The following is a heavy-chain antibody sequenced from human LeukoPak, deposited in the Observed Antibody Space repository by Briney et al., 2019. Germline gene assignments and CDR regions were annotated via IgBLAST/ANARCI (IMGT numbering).Heavy chain of an antibody. D-gene: IGHD1-26*01. CDR3: ARGMGATTWFDL. CDR1: GGSMNTYY. Sequence: SETLSLTCTVSGGSMNTYYWTWIRQPPGKGLEWIGYIYHSGSTKYNPSLKSRVTISVDTSKNQFSLNLSSVTAADTAVYYCARGMGATTWFDLWGRRTRVTVSS. V-gene: IGHV4-59*01. J-gene: IGHJ5*02. CDR2: IYHSGST.